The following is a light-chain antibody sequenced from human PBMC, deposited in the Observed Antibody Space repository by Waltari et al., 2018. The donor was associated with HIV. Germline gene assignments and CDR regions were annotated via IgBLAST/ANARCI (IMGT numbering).Light chain of an antibody. CDR1: IGSNT. V-gene: IGLV1-44*01. Sequence: IGSNTVNWYQQLPGTAPKLLIYSNNQRPSGVPDRLSGSKSGTSASLAISGLQSEDEANYYCAAWDDSLIGPVFGGGTKLTVL. J-gene: IGLJ3*02. CDR3: AAWDDSLIGPV. CDR2: SNN.